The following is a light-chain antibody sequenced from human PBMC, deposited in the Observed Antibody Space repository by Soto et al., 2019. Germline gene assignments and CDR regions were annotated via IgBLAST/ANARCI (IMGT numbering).Light chain of an antibody. CDR2: RND. V-gene: IGLV1-44*01. CDR1: SSNLGSNT. J-gene: IGLJ3*02. Sequence: QSVLTQPPSASGTPGQRVTISCSGSSSNLGSNTVNWYQQLPGTAPKLLIYRNDQRPSGVPDRFSVSKSGTSASLAISGLQSEDEADYYCAAWDDSVEGPVFGGGTKVTVL. CDR3: AAWDDSVEGPV.